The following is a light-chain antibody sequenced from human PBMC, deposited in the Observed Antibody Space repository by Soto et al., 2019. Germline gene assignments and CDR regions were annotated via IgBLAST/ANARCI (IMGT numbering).Light chain of an antibody. CDR3: QPYNNLPLT. CDR2: DTS. J-gene: IGKJ4*01. Sequence: EVVMRQSPATLPVSPGEGATLSCRASQGIGDTLAWYQHEPGQTPRLLIYDTSTRATGVPTRFSGSRSGAEFTLTINSLQSEDFAVYYCQPYNNLPLTLGGGTQVEIK. V-gene: IGKV3-15*01. CDR1: QGIGDT.